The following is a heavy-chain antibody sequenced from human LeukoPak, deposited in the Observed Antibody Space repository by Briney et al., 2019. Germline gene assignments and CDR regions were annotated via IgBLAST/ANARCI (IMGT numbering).Heavy chain of an antibody. Sequence: SETLSLTCTVSGGSISSYYWSWIRQPPGKGLEWIGYIYYSGSTNYNPSLKSRVTISVDTSKNQFSLKLSSVTAADTAVYYCARAGWQWLRSTREYYFDYWGQGTLVTVSS. CDR3: ARAGWQWLRSTREYYFDY. D-gene: IGHD6-19*01. V-gene: IGHV4-59*01. CDR1: GGSISSYY. CDR2: IYYSGST. J-gene: IGHJ4*02.